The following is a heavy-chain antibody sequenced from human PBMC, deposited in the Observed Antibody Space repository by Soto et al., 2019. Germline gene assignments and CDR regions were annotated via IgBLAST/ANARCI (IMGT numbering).Heavy chain of an antibody. CDR2: IIPIFGTA. J-gene: IGHJ3*02. Sequence: QVQLVQSGAEVKKPGSSVKVSCKASGGTFSSYAISWVRQAPGQGLEWMGGIIPIFGTANYAQKFQGRVTVTASEYTSTADMELSSLRSEDTAVYYCARDTYYYGSGSYYRFVGHDAFDIWGQGTMVTVSS. V-gene: IGHV1-69*01. CDR1: GGTFSSYA. CDR3: ARDTYYYGSGSYYRFVGHDAFDI. D-gene: IGHD3-10*01.